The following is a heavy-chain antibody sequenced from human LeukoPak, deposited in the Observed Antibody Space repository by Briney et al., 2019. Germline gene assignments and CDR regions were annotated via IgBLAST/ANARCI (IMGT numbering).Heavy chain of an antibody. J-gene: IGHJ4*02. CDR2: ISSDGSDT. D-gene: IGHD6-13*01. CDR1: GFTFSSSW. V-gene: IGHV3-74*01. CDR3: ARAGSSWANDY. Sequence: GGSLRLSCVASGFTFSSSWMYWVRQAPGKGLVWASRISSDGSDTTYADSVKGRFTISRDNAKNTLYLQMNSLSVEDTAMYYCARAGSSWANDYWGQGTLVTVSS.